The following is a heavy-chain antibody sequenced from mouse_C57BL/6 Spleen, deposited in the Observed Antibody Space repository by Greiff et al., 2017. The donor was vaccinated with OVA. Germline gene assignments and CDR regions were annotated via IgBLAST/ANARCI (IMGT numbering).Heavy chain of an antibody. J-gene: IGHJ3*01. CDR3: TYYYGSSSWFAY. D-gene: IGHD1-1*01. CDR2: IDPENGDT. CDR1: GFNIKDDY. V-gene: IGHV14-4*01. Sequence: VQLQQSGAELVRPGASVKLSCTASGFNIKDDYMHWVKQRPEKGLEWIGWIDPENGDTEYASKFQGKATITADTSSNTAYLQLSSLTSEDTAVYYCTYYYGSSSWFAYWGQGTLVTVSA.